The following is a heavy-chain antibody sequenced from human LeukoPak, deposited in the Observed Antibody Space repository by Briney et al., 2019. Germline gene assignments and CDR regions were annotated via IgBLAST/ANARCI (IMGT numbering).Heavy chain of an antibody. J-gene: IGHJ4*02. Sequence: ASVKVSRKASGYTFTGYYMHWVGQAPGQRLEWMGIINPSGGSTSYAQKFQGRVTMTRDTSTSTVYMELSSLRSEDTAVYYCARDTYYGSGSYYNREGDYWGQGTLVTASS. CDR1: GYTFTGYY. V-gene: IGHV1-46*01. CDR3: ARDTYYGSGSYYNREGDY. D-gene: IGHD3-10*01. CDR2: INPSGGST.